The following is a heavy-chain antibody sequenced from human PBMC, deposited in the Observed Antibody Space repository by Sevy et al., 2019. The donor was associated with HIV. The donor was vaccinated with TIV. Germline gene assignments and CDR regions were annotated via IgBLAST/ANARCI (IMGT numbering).Heavy chain of an antibody. Sequence: ASVKVSCKASGYTFTGYYMHWVRQAPGQGLEWMGWINPNRGGTNYAQKFQGWVTMTRDTSISTAYMELSRLRSDDTAVYYCAREVIETGTTTRATYYFDYWGQGTLVTVSS. D-gene: IGHD1-1*01. CDR1: GYTFTGYY. V-gene: IGHV1-2*04. J-gene: IGHJ4*02. CDR3: AREVIETGTTTRATYYFDY. CDR2: INPNRGGT.